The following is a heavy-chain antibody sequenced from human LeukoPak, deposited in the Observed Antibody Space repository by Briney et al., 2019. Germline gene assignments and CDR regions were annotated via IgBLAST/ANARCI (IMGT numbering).Heavy chain of an antibody. Sequence: GGSLRLSCAASGFTFSSYAMHWVRQAPGKGLEWVAVISYDGSNKYYADSVKGRFTISRDISKNTVYLQMNSLKAEDTAVHYCAKDGVVRGLGPYYFDSWGQGSLVTVSS. J-gene: IGHJ4*02. CDR3: AKDGVVRGLGPYYFDS. V-gene: IGHV3-30-3*01. CDR2: ISYDGSNK. D-gene: IGHD3-10*01. CDR1: GFTFSSYA.